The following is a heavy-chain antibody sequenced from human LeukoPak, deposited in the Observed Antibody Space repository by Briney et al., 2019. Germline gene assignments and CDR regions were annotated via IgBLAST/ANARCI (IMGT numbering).Heavy chain of an antibody. CDR1: GFTFSSYG. CDR2: ISGTGGST. CDR3: AKDRSYGSGSYDY. J-gene: IGHJ4*02. V-gene: IGHV3-23*01. D-gene: IGHD3-10*01. Sequence: GGSLRLSCAASGFTFSSYGISWVRLAPGKGLEWVSAISGTGGSTYYADSVKGRFTISRDNSKNTLYLQMNSLRAEDTAVYYCAKDRSYGSGSYDYWGQGTLVTVSS.